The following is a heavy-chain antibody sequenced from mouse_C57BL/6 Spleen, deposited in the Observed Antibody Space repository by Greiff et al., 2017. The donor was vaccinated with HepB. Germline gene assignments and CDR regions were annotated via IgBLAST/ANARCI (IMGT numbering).Heavy chain of an antibody. CDR3: ARVDGYYHPFYLDY. CDR1: GYTFTSYW. Sequence: VQLQQPGAELVKPGASVKMSCKASGYTFTSYWITWVKQRPGQGLEWIGDIYPGSGSTNYNEKFKSKATLTVDTSSSTAYMQLSSLTSEDSAVYDCARVDGYYHPFYLDYWGQGTTLTVSS. J-gene: IGHJ2*01. V-gene: IGHV1-55*01. CDR2: IYPGSGST. D-gene: IGHD2-3*01.